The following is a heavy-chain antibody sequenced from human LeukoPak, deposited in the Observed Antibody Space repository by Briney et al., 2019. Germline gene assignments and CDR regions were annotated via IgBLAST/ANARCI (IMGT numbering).Heavy chain of an antibody. J-gene: IGHJ4*02. V-gene: IGHV4-59*01. CDR2: IYYSGST. CDR1: GGSISSYY. CDR3: ARGTYYDFWSGYYTGIPYFDY. D-gene: IGHD3-3*01. Sequence: ASETLSLTCTVSGGSISSYYWSWIRQPPGKGLEWIGYIYYSGSTNYNPSLKSRVTISVDTSKNQFSLKLSSVTAADTAVYYCARGTYYDFWSGYYTGIPYFDYWGQGTLVTVSS.